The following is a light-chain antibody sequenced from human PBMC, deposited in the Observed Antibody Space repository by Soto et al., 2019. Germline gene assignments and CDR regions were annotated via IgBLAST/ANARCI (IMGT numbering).Light chain of an antibody. J-gene: IGLJ3*02. Sequence: QPVLTQPPSASGTPGQRVTISCSGSSSNIGSNTVNWYQQLPGTAPKLLIYSNNQRPSGVPDRFSGSKSGTSASLAISGLQSEDEGDYYCAAWDDSLNGPVFGGGTKLTVL. CDR1: SSNIGSNT. V-gene: IGLV1-44*01. CDR2: SNN. CDR3: AAWDDSLNGPV.